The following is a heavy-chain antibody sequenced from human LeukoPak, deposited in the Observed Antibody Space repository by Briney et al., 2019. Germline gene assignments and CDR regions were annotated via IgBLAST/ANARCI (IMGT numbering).Heavy chain of an antibody. D-gene: IGHD2-15*01. J-gene: IGHJ4*02. CDR3: ARDGGTADPYFDY. V-gene: IGHV3-21*01. Sequence: PGGSLRLSCAASGFTFSSYSMNWVRQAPGKGLEWVSSISSSSSYIYYADSVKGRFTISRDNAKNSLYLQMNSLRAEDTAVYCCARDGGTADPYFDYWGQGTLVTVSS. CDR1: GFTFSSYS. CDR2: ISSSSSYI.